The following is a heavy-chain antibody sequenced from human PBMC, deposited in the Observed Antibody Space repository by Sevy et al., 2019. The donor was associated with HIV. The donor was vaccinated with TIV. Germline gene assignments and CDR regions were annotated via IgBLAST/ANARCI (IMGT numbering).Heavy chain of an antibody. J-gene: IGHJ4*02. CDR2: ISSRSTYI. CDR1: GFTFSNYY. V-gene: IGHV3-21*06. Sequence: GGSLRLSCAASGFTFSNYYMNWVRQAPGKGLEWVSSISSRSTYIYYADSVKGRFTISRDNAKNSLYLQMNSLSPDDTAIYFCVRDGGCSTTTCLLYFDSWGQGTLVTVSS. D-gene: IGHD2-2*01. CDR3: VRDGGCSTTTCLLYFDS.